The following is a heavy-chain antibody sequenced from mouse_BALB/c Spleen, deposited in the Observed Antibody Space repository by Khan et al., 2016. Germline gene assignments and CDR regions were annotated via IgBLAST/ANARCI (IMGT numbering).Heavy chain of an antibody. Sequence: LVESGPELKKPGETVKISCKASGYTFTNYGMNWVKQAPGKGLKWMGWINTNTGESTYAEEFKGRFAFSLETSASTAYLQINNLKNEDTATYFCAEEYYGSNWFAYWGQETLVTVSA. D-gene: IGHD1-1*01. CDR1: GYTFTNYG. V-gene: IGHV9-3*02. CDR3: AEEYYGSNWFAY. CDR2: INTNTGES. J-gene: IGHJ3*01.